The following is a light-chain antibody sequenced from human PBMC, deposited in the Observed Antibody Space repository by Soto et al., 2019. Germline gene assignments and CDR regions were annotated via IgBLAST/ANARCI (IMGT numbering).Light chain of an antibody. CDR3: MQGTHWPPYS. Sequence: VVLTQSPLSLPVTLGQPTSISCSSSQSLVYRDGNTYLNWFQQRPGQSPRRLIYKVSDRDSGVPDRFSGSGSGTDFTLKISRVEAEDVGVYYCMQGTHWPPYSFGQGTNLEIK. J-gene: IGKJ2*03. CDR1: QSLVYRDGNTY. CDR2: KVS. V-gene: IGKV2-30*01.